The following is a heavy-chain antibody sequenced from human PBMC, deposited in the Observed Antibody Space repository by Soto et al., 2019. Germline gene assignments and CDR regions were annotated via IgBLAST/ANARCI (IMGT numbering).Heavy chain of an antibody. CDR1: GFTFSSYG. V-gene: IGHV3-30*18. Sequence: SLRLSCAASGFTFSSYGMHWVRQAPGKGLEWVAVISYDGSNKYYADSVKGRFTISRDNPKNTLYLQMNSLRAEDTAVYYCAKDRVLLWFGEKYGMDVWGQGTTVTVSS. J-gene: IGHJ6*02. CDR3: AKDRVLLWFGEKYGMDV. D-gene: IGHD3-10*01. CDR2: ISYDGSNK.